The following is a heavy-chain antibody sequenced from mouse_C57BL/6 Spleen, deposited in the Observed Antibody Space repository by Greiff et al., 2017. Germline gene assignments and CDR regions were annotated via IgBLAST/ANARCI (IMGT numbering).Heavy chain of an antibody. J-gene: IGHJ2*01. CDR3: ARWDYYGPLDC. D-gene: IGHD1-1*01. CDR2: ISDGGSYT. CDR1: GFTFSSYA. V-gene: IGHV5-4*01. Sequence: EVQWVESGGGLVKPGGSLKLSCAAAGFTFSSYAMSWVRQTPEKRLEWVATISDGGSYTYYPDNVKGRFTISRDNAKNNLYLQMSHLKSEDTAMYYCARWDYYGPLDCWGQGTTLTVSS.